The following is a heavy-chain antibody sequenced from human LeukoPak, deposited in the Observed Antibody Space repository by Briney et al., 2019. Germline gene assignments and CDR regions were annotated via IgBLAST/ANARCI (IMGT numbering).Heavy chain of an antibody. D-gene: IGHD3-10*01. CDR2: IIPIFGTA. CDR3: ARGPLYGSGSYPLDY. V-gene: IGHV1-69*05. CDR1: GGTFSNYA. J-gene: IGHJ4*02. Sequence: SVKVSCKASGGTFSNYAISWVRQAPGQGLEWMGRIIPIFGTANYAQKFQGRVTITTDESTSTAYMELSSLRSEDTAVYYCARGPLYGSGSYPLDYWGQGTLVTVSS.